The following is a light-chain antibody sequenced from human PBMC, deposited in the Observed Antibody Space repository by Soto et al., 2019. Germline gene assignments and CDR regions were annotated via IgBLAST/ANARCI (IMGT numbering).Light chain of an antibody. J-gene: IGLJ1*01. CDR2: DNN. CDR3: GTWDSSLSAYV. CDR1: SSNIGNNY. V-gene: IGLV1-51*01. Sequence: QSVLTQPPSVSAAPGQKVTISCSGSSSNIGNNYVSRYQQLPGTAPKLLIYDNNKRPSGIPDRFSGSKSDTSATLGITGLQTGDEADYYCGTWDSSLSAYVFGTGTKVTVL.